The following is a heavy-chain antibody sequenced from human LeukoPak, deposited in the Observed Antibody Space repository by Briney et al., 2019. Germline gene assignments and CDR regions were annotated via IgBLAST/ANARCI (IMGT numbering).Heavy chain of an antibody. CDR3: ATLNIESSSGWFFRY. D-gene: IGHD6-19*01. V-gene: IGHV4-59*01. Sequence: PSETLSLTCHVSGGYITTYYWSWIRQPPGKRLEWIGYAYYSGTNEYNPSLRSRLTMSADASRNQFSLTLSSVTAADTAIYYCATLNIESSSGWFFRYWGQGTLVSVSS. CDR1: GGYITTYY. CDR2: AYYSGTN. J-gene: IGHJ4*02.